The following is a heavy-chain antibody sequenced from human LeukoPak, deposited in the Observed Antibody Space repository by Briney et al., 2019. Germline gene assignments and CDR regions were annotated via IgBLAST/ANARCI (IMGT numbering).Heavy chain of an antibody. CDR3: ARVYGDRGWFDP. D-gene: IGHD4-17*01. J-gene: IGHJ5*02. CDR2: IYTGGST. CDR1: GFTVGRNY. V-gene: IGHV3-53*01. Sequence: GGSLRLSCAASGFTVGRNYMSWVRQAPGKGLEWVSVIYTGGSTYYADPVKGRFTISRDNSKNTLYLQMNSLRAEDTAVYYCARVYGDRGWFDPWGQGTLVTVSS.